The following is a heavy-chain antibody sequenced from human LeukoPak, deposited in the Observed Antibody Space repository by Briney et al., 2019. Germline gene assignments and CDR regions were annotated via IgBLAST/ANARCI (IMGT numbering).Heavy chain of an antibody. J-gene: IGHJ3*02. CDR3: ARGGGELSLDAFDI. Sequence: GGSLRLSCAASGFTFSDYGFHWVRQAPGKGLESVALISHDGSKKNYGDSVKGRFTISRDNSKNSLHLQMNSLRAEDTAVYYCARGGGELSLDAFDIWGQGTMVTVSS. CDR1: GFTFSDYG. V-gene: IGHV3-30*03. D-gene: IGHD3-16*02. CDR2: ISHDGSKK.